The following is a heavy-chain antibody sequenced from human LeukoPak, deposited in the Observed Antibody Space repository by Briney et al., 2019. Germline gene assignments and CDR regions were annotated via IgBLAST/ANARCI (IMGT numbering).Heavy chain of an antibody. D-gene: IGHD6-19*01. CDR3: AKGSSGWYTDDAFDI. CDR2: ISWNSGSI. J-gene: IGHJ3*02. Sequence: PGGSLRLSCAASGFTFDDYAMHWVRQAPGKGLEWVSGISWNSGSIGYADSVKGRFTISRDNAKNSLYLQMNSLRAEDTALYYCAKGSSGWYTDDAFDIWGQGTMVTVSS. CDR1: GFTFDDYA. V-gene: IGHV3-9*01.